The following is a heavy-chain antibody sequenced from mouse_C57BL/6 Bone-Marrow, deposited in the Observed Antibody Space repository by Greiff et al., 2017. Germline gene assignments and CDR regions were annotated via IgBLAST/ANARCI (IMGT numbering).Heavy chain of an antibody. J-gene: IGHJ2*01. CDR1: GFTFSDAW. Sequence: DVHLVESGGGLVQPGGSMKLSCAASGFTFSDAWMDWVRQSPEKGLEWVAEIRNKANNHATYYAESVKGRFTISRDDSKSSVYLQMNSLRAEDTGIYYCTRITTVVATRYWGQGTTLTVSS. CDR2: IRNKANNHAT. D-gene: IGHD1-1*01. V-gene: IGHV6-6*01. CDR3: TRITTVVATRY.